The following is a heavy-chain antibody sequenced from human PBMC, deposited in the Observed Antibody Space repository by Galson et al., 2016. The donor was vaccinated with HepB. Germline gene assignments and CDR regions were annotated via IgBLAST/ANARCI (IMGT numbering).Heavy chain of an antibody. Sequence: SLRLSCAASGFTFSTSAMSWVRQAPGQGLEWVSAISSTSHSTYYADSVKGRFTISRDNAKNTLFLQMDSLKIDDTAVYYCAKGWSGPDCCGQGTLGTVSS. V-gene: IGHV3-23*01. CDR2: ISSTSHST. CDR3: AKGWSGPDC. J-gene: IGHJ4*02. D-gene: IGHD3-3*01. CDR1: GFTFSTSA.